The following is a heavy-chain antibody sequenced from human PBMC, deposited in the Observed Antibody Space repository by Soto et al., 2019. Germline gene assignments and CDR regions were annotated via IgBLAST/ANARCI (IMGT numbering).Heavy chain of an antibody. CDR2: IIPIFGTA. CDR1: GGTFSSYA. J-gene: IGHJ2*01. V-gene: IGHV1-69*01. CDR3: ARAARPITMIVAWYFDL. Sequence: QVQLVQSGAAVKKPGSSVKVSCKASGGTFSSYAISWVRQAPGQGLEWMGGIIPIFGTANYAQKFQGRVTITADESTSTAYMELSSLRSEDTAVYYCARAARPITMIVAWYFDLWGRGTLVTVSS. D-gene: IGHD3-22*01.